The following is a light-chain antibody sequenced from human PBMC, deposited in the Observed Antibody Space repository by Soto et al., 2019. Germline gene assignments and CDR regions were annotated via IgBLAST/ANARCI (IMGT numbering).Light chain of an antibody. CDR3: QQGYSTPADT. CDR1: QSISNP. Sequence: DIQVTQSPSSLSASTGDRVTITCRASQSISNPGNWYQQKPGKAPKLLISAASRLQSGVPSRFIGSGSGTDFTLTITSLQPEDFASYYCQQGYSTPADTFGQGTKLEIK. V-gene: IGKV1-39*01. J-gene: IGKJ2*01. CDR2: AAS.